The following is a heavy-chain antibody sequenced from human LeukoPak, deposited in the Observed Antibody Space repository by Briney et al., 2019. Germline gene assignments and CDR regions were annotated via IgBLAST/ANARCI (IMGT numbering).Heavy chain of an antibody. V-gene: IGHV4-38-2*02. CDR2: IYHSGST. D-gene: IGHD1-26*01. Sequence: SETLSLTCTVSGYSISSGYYWGWIRQPPGKGLEWIGSIYHSGSTYYNPSLKSRVSISMDTSRTQFSLTLSSVIAADTAVYYCARVGTTTNFDSWGQGTLVTVSS. CDR3: ARVGTTTNFDS. J-gene: IGHJ4*02. CDR1: GYSISSGYY.